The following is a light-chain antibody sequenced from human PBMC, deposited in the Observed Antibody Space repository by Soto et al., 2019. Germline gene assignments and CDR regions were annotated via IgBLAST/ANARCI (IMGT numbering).Light chain of an antibody. CDR3: SSFTTISTYV. V-gene: IGLV2-14*01. CDR1: SSDVGAHNF. CDR2: DVG. J-gene: IGLJ1*01. Sequence: QSVLTQPASVSGSPGQSITISCTGTSSDVGAHNFVSWYQQHPGKAPKLMIYDVGNRPSGVSNRFSGSKSGNTASLTISGLQADDEADYYCSSFTTISTYVFGTGTKVTVL.